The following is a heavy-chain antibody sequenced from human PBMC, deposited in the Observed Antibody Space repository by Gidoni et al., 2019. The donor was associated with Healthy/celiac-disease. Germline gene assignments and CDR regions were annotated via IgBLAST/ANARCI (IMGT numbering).Heavy chain of an antibody. CDR1: GFTFSSYA. CDR2: ISYDGSNK. J-gene: IGHJ4*02. CDR3: ARDGGDGYNYVYFDY. Sequence: QVQLVESGGGVVQPGRSLRLSCAASGFTFSSYAMHWVRQAPGKGLEWVAVISYDGSNKYYADSVKGRFTISRDNSKNTLYLQMNSLRAEDTAVYYCARDGGDGYNYVYFDYWGQGTLVTVSS. V-gene: IGHV3-30-3*01. D-gene: IGHD5-12*01.